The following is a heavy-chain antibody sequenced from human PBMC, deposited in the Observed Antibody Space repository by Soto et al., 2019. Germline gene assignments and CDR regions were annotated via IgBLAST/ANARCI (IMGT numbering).Heavy chain of an antibody. J-gene: IGHJ5*02. CDR2: ISGSGGST. V-gene: IGHV3-23*01. Sequence: DVQLLESGGGLVQPGGSLRLSCAASGFTFRSYAMSWVRQAPGKGLEWVSAISGSGGSTYYADSVKGRFTISRDNSNNTLYLQMNSLRAEDTAVYYCAKFRHSSGWVNWFDPWGQGTLVTVSS. D-gene: IGHD6-19*01. CDR3: AKFRHSSGWVNWFDP. CDR1: GFTFRSYA.